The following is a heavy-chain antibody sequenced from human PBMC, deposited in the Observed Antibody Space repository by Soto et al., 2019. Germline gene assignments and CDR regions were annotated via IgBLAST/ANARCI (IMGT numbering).Heavy chain of an antibody. V-gene: IGHV1-8*01. CDR2: MNPNSGHT. D-gene: IGHD2-2*01. J-gene: IGHJ5*02. Sequence: QVQLVQSGAEVKKPGASVNVSCTASGYTFTSHDINWMRQTTGQGLEWMGWMNPNSGHTNSAQKFQGRDTMTRDTSINTAYIELTNLRSEDTAIYYCASDMSTTWGQGTLVTVSS. CDR1: GYTFTSHD. CDR3: ASDMSTT.